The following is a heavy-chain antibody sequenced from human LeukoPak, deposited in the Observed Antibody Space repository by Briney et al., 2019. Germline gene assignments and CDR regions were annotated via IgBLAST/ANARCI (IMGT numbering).Heavy chain of an antibody. D-gene: IGHD6-13*01. CDR1: GGSISSSNW. CDR3: AGLIAAAGPFDY. V-gene: IGHV4-4*02. Sequence: PSETLSLTCAVSGGSISSSNWWGWVRQPPGKGLEWIGEIYHSGSTNYNPSLKSRVTISVDKSKNQFSLKLSSVTAADTAVYYCAGLIAAAGPFDYWGQGTLVTVSS. CDR2: IYHSGST. J-gene: IGHJ4*02.